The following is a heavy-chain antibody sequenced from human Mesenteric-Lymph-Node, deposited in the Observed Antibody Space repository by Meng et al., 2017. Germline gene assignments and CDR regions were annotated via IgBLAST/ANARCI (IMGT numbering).Heavy chain of an antibody. CDR2: IIPIFGTA. V-gene: IGHV1-69*06. D-gene: IGHD4-17*01. Sequence: SVKVSCKASVGTFSSYAISWVRQAPGQGLEWMGGIIPIFGTANYAQKFQGRVTITADKSTSTAYMELSSQRSEDTAVYHCASFYGDYPYYYGMDVWGQGATVTVSS. CDR1: VGTFSSYA. J-gene: IGHJ6*02. CDR3: ASFYGDYPYYYGMDV.